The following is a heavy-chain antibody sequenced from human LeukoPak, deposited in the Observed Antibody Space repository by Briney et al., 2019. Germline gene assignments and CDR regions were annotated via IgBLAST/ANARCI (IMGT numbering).Heavy chain of an antibody. CDR3: AKSMTTVTHDAFDI. Sequence: GGSLRLSCAASEFTFRSYGMHWVRQAPGKGLEWVAVISYDGSNKYYADSVKGRFTISRDNSKNTLYLQMNSLRAEDTAVYYCAKSMTTVTHDAFDIWGQGTMVTVSS. CDR2: ISYDGSNK. V-gene: IGHV3-30*18. J-gene: IGHJ3*02. D-gene: IGHD4-17*01. CDR1: EFTFRSYG.